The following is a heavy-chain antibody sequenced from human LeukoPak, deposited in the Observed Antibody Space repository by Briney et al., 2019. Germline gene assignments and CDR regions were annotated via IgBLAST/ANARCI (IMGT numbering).Heavy chain of an antibody. CDR3: ARQYGY. V-gene: IGHV4-61*02. Sequence: SETLSLTCTVSGGSMSSGSYYWSWIRQPAGKGLEWIGRIYTSGTTNYNPSLKSRVTISLDTSKNQFSLKLSSVTAADTAVYYCARQYGYWGQGTLVTVSS. J-gene: IGHJ4*02. CDR1: GGSMSSGSYY. D-gene: IGHD2-2*01. CDR2: IYTSGTT.